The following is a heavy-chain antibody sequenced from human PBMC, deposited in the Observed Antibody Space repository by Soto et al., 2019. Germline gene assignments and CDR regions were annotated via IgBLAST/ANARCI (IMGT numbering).Heavy chain of an antibody. CDR3: TRDPTGDYYDSSGYYFH. D-gene: IGHD3-22*01. Sequence: GGSLRLSCTASGFTFGDYAMSWFRQAPGKGLEWVGFIRSKAYGGTTEYAASVKGRFTISRDDSKSIAYLQMNSLKTEDTAVYYCTRDPTGDYYDSSGYYFHWGQGTLVTVSS. CDR1: GFTFGDYA. J-gene: IGHJ4*02. V-gene: IGHV3-49*03. CDR2: IRSKAYGGTT.